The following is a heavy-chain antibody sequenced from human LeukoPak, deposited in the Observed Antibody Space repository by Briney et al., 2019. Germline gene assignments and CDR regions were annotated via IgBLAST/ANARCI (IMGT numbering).Heavy chain of an antibody. J-gene: IGHJ4*02. V-gene: IGHV4-34*01. Sequence: PSETLSLTCAVYGGSFSGYYWSWIRQPPGKGLEWIGEINHSGSTNYNPSLKSRVTISVDTSKNQFSLKLSSVTAADTAVYYCAREGWAVATLYWGQGTLVTVSS. CDR3: AREGWAVATLY. CDR2: INHSGST. D-gene: IGHD6-19*01. CDR1: GGSFSGYY.